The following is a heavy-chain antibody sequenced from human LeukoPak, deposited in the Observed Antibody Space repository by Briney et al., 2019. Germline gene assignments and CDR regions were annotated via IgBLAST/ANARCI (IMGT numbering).Heavy chain of an antibody. CDR2: ISAYNGNT. Sequence: ASVKVSCKASGYTLTSYAMHWVRQAPGQGLEWMGWISAYNGNTNYAQKLQGRVTMTTDTSTSTAYMELRSLRSDDTAVYYCARERVAATGWFDPWGQGTLVTVSS. J-gene: IGHJ5*02. D-gene: IGHD2-15*01. CDR1: GYTLTSYA. V-gene: IGHV1-18*01. CDR3: ARERVAATGWFDP.